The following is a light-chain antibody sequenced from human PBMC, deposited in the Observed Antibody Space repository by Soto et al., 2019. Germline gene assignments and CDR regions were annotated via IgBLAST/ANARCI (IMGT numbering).Light chain of an antibody. CDR3: ATWDDSLNAAV. V-gene: IGLV1-44*01. CDR1: TSNIAGNT. CDR2: IDD. J-gene: IGLJ7*01. Sequence: QSVLTQPPSLSGTPGQRVTISCSGSTSNIAGNTVHWYQHLPETAPKLLIYIDDQRPSGVPDRFSGSKSVTSASLAISGLQSEDEADYYCATWDDSLNAAVFGGGTQLTVL.